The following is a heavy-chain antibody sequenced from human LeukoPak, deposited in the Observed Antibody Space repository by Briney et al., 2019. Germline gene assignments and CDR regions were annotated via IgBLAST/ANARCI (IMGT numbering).Heavy chain of an antibody. J-gene: IGHJ3*02. Sequence: GGSLRLSCAASGSTFSTDAMHWVRQAPGKGLEWVAVISDDGSKIYYADSVKGRFTISRDNAKNSLYLQMNSLRAEDTALYHCARGYYDSSGYYYPGAFDIWGQGTMVTVSS. CDR3: ARGYYDSSGYYYPGAFDI. D-gene: IGHD3-22*01. V-gene: IGHV3-30*04. CDR2: ISDDGSKI. CDR1: GSTFSTDA.